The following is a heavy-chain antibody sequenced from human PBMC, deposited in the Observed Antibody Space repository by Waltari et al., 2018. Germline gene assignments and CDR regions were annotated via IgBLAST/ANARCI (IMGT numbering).Heavy chain of an antibody. V-gene: IGHV3-43*01. D-gene: IGHD5-18*01. CDR2: ICWDGGIT. Sequence: EVQLVESGGVVVQPGVSLRLFCAASGVPFVVYTMYSVRQVPGKGREWVSLICWDGGITDYADSVRGRFTISRDNRKNSLYLQMNSLRSEDTALYYCARGYSYGNIDYWGQGTLVTVSS. CDR3: ARGYSYGNIDY. CDR1: GVPFVVYT. J-gene: IGHJ4*02.